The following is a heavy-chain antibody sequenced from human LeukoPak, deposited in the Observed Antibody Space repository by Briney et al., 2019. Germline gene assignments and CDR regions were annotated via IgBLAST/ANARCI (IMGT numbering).Heavy chain of an antibody. D-gene: IGHD3-3*01. Sequence: SETLSLTCTVSGGSMTNYYWSWIRQPPGKGLEWIGYIYYSGSTNYNPSLKSRVTISVDTSKNQFSLKLSSVTAADTAVYYCARHIRVTISGVLIWSSSYGLDVWGQGTTVTVS. CDR1: GGSMTNYY. CDR2: IYYSGST. CDR3: ARHIRVTISGVLIWSSSYGLDV. V-gene: IGHV4-59*08. J-gene: IGHJ6*02.